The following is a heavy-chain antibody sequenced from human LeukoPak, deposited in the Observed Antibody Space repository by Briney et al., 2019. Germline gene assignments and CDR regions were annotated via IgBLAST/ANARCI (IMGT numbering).Heavy chain of an antibody. J-gene: IGHJ5*02. CDR2: IYYSGST. Sequence: PSETLSLTCTVSGGSISSSSYDWGWIRQPPGKGLEWIGSIYYSGSTYDNPSLKSRVTISVDTSKNQFSLKLSSVTAADTAVYYCSRHQVDYSNDKWIDPWGQGTLLTVSS. D-gene: IGHD4-11*01. CDR3: SRHQVDYSNDKWIDP. V-gene: IGHV4-39*01. CDR1: GGSISSSSYD.